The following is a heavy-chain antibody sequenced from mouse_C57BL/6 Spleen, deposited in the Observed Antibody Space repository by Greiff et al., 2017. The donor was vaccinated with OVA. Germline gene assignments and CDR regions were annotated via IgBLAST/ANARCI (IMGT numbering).Heavy chain of an antibody. J-gene: IGHJ3*01. CDR1: GYTFTSYW. V-gene: IGHV1-50*01. D-gene: IGHD2-12*01. CDR3: ASGHYRKPGFAY. CDR2: IDPSDSYT. Sequence: VQLQQPGAELVKPGASVKLSCKASGYTFTSYWMQWVKQRPGQGLEWIGEIDPSDSYTNYNQKFKGKATLTVDTSSSTAYMQLSSLTSEDSAVYYCASGHYRKPGFAYWGQGTLVTVSA.